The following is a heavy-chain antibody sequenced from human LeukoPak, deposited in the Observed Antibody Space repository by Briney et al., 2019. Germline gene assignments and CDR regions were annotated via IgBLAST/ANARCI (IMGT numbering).Heavy chain of an antibody. Sequence: SETLSLTCTVSGGSISSSSYYWGWIRQPPGKGLEWIGYIYYSGSTNYNPSLKSRVTISVDTSKNQFSLKLSSVTAADTAVYYCARAYGGNHPFDYWGQGTLVTVSS. CDR1: GGSISSSSYY. V-gene: IGHV4-61*05. CDR2: IYYSGST. J-gene: IGHJ4*02. D-gene: IGHD4-23*01. CDR3: ARAYGGNHPFDY.